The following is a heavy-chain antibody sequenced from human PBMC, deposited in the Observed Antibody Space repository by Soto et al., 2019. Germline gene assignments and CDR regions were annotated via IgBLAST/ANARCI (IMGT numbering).Heavy chain of an antibody. D-gene: IGHD3-3*01. CDR3: ARDKEEAYDFWSGYSLYYYYYGMDV. Sequence: QVPLVQSGAEVKKPGASVKVSCKASGYTFTSYGISWVRQAPGQGLEWMGWISAYNGNTNYAQKLQGRVTMTTDTSTSTAYMGLRSLRSDDTAVYYCARDKEEAYDFWSGYSLYYYYYGMDVWGQGTTVTVSS. V-gene: IGHV1-18*01. CDR2: ISAYNGNT. J-gene: IGHJ6*02. CDR1: GYTFTSYG.